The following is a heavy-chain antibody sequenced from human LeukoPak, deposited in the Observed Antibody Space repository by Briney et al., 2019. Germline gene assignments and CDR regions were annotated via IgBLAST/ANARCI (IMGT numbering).Heavy chain of an antibody. CDR3: AKRSGWYDFDY. Sequence: GGSLRLSCAASGFTVSSNYMSWVRQAPGKGLEWVSVTYSGGSTYYADSVKGRFTISRDNSKNTLYLQMNSLRAEDTAVYYCAKRSGWYDFDYWGQGTLVTVSS. J-gene: IGHJ4*02. CDR2: TYSGGST. D-gene: IGHD6-19*01. CDR1: GFTVSSNY. V-gene: IGHV3-53*01.